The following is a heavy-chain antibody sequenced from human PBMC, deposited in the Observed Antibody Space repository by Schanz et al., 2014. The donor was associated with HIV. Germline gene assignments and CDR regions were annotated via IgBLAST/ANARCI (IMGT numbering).Heavy chain of an antibody. D-gene: IGHD1-1*01. CDR3: ATCLITIGCSS. Sequence: QVQLVQSGAEVKKPGSSVKVSCKTSGGTFSSFSITWVRQAPGQGLEGMGGIIPMFGSANYAQKFLGRVTISADESTSTGYMDLSNLRSDDTAVYYCATCLITIGCSSWGQGTLVTVSS. J-gene: IGHJ5*02. V-gene: IGHV1-69*01. CDR2: IIPMFGSA. CDR1: GGTFSSFS.